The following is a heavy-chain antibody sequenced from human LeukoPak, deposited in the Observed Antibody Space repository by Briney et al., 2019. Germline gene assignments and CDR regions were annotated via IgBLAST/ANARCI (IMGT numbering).Heavy chain of an antibody. CDR2: ISGSGGST. CDR1: GFTFSSYA. Sequence: GGSLGLSCAAAGFTFSSYAMSWVRQAPGEGLEWVSAISGSGGSTYYADSVKGRFTISRDNSKNTLYLQMNGLRAEDTAAYFCARAQNGALDIWGRGTNVTVSS. CDR3: ARAQNGALDI. V-gene: IGHV3-23*01. D-gene: IGHD3-10*01. J-gene: IGHJ3*02.